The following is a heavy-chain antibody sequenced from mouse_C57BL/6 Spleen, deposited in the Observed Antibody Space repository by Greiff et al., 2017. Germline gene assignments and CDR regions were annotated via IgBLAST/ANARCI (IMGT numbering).Heavy chain of an antibody. CDR3: ARRYYGSSSYWYFDV. D-gene: IGHD1-1*01. V-gene: IGHV5-9*01. CDR1: GFTFSSYT. J-gene: IGHJ1*03. Sequence: EVMLVESGGGLVKPGGSLKLSCAASGFTFSSYTMSWVRQTPEKRLEWVATISGGGGNTYYPDSVKGRFTISRDNAKNTLYLQMSSLRSEDTALYYCARRYYGSSSYWYFDVWGTGTTVTVSS. CDR2: ISGGGGNT.